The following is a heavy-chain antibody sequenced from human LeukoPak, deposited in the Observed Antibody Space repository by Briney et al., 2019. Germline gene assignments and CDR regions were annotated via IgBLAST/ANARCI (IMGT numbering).Heavy chain of an antibody. V-gene: IGHV4-59*01. J-gene: IGHJ4*02. CDR3: ARRRDLFDY. D-gene: IGHD3/OR15-3a*01. CDR1: GGSIRSYY. CDR2: IYYSGST. Sequence: PSETLSLTCTVSGGSIRSYYWSWIRQPPGKGLEWIGYIYYSGSTNYNPSLKSRVSISVDTSKNQFSLKLSSVTAADTAVYYCARRRDLFDYWGQGTLVTVSS.